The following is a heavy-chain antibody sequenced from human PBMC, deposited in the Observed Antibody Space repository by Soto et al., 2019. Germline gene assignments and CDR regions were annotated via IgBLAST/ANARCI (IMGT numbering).Heavy chain of an antibody. D-gene: IGHD5-18*01. CDR3: ARVYNYGSYWYFDL. CDR2: LYHRGST. Sequence: QLQLQESGSGLVKPSQTLSLTCAVSGGSISSGVYSWSWIRQPPGQGLEWIGYLYHRGSTYYNPSLKSRVTISVDRSKIQFSLKLSSVTAADTAVYYCARVYNYGSYWYFDLWGRGTLVTVSS. J-gene: IGHJ2*01. CDR1: GGSISSGVYS. V-gene: IGHV4-30-2*01.